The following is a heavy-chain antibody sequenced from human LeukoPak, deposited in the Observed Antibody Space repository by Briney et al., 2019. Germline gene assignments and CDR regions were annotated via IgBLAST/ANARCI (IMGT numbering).Heavy chain of an antibody. CDR2: IHTGGST. V-gene: IGHV4-4*07. CDR1: GGSVSDYY. Sequence: SETLSLTCTVSGGSVSDYYWSGIRQPAGKGLEWIGHIHTGGSTNYSPSLKSRVTMSIDTSKNKSSLKVSSVTAADTAVYYCARDHDNGRIDLWGQGTMVTVSS. D-gene: IGHD1-26*01. CDR3: ARDHDNGRIDL. J-gene: IGHJ3*01.